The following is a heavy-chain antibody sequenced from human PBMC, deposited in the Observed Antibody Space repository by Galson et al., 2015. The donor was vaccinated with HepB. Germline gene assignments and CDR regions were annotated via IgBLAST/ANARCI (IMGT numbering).Heavy chain of an antibody. J-gene: IGHJ5*02. D-gene: IGHD2-15*01. CDR1: GGSISSGGYY. CDR3: AREAWYCSGGSCPQGGWFDP. Sequence: TLSLTCTVSGGSISSGGYYWSWIRQHPGKGLEWIGYIYYSGSTYYNPSLKSRVTISVDTSKNQFSLKLSSVTAADTAVYYCAREAWYCSGGSCPQGGWFDPWGQGTLVTVSS. V-gene: IGHV4-31*03. CDR2: IYYSGST.